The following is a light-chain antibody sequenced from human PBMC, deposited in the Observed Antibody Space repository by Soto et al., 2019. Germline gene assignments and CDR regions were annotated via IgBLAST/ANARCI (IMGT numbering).Light chain of an antibody. CDR2: DVS. CDR1: SSVVGAFNS. Sequence: QSALTQPASVSGSPGQSITISCTGTSSVVGAFNSVSWYQQHPGKAHKLMIYDVSYRPSGISHRFSGSKSGNTASLTISGLKAEDEADYYCSSYTSSGTLVVFGGGTKLTVL. V-gene: IGLV2-14*01. J-gene: IGLJ3*02. CDR3: SSYTSSGTLVV.